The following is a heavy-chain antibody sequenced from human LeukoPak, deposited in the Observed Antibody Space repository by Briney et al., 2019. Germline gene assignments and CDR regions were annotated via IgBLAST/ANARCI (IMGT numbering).Heavy chain of an antibody. V-gene: IGHV7-4-1*02. J-gene: IGHJ4*02. D-gene: IGHD1-26*01. CDR1: GYTFTSYA. CDR2: INTNTGNP. Sequence: ASVKVSCKASGYTFTSYAMNWVRQALGQGLEWMGWINTNTGNPTYAQGFTGRFVFSLDTSVSTAYLQISSLKAEDTAVYYCARASSKWEPYLFDYWGQGTLVTVSS. CDR3: ARASSKWEPYLFDY.